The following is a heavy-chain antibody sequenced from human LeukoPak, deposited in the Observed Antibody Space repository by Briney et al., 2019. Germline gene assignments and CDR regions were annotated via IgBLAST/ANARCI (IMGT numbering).Heavy chain of an antibody. CDR3: VGAYTTSGTYSEP. J-gene: IGHJ4*02. D-gene: IGHD1-26*01. CDR2: ISWNSGSI. Sequence: GGSLRLSCAASGFTFDDYAMHWVRQAPGKGLEWVSGISWNSGSIGYADSVKGRFTISRDNAKNSLYLQMNSLRAEDTALYYCVGAYTTSGTYSEPWGQGTLVTVSS. V-gene: IGHV3-9*01. CDR1: GFTFDDYA.